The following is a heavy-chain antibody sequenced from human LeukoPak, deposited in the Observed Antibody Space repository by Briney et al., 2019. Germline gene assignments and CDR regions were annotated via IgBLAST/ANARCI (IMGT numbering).Heavy chain of an antibody. J-gene: IGHJ4*02. Sequence: GGSLRLSCAASGFTFSSYGMHWVRQAPGKGLEWVAVISYDGSNKYYADSVKGRFTISRDNSKNTLYLQMNSLRAEDTAVYYCAKDLRIKVVVAPIDYWGQGTLVTVSS. V-gene: IGHV3-30*18. D-gene: IGHD3-22*01. CDR2: ISYDGSNK. CDR3: AKDLRIKVVVAPIDY. CDR1: GFTFSSYG.